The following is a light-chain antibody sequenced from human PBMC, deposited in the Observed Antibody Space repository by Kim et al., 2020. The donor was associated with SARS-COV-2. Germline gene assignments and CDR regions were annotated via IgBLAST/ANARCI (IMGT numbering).Light chain of an antibody. Sequence: GQRVTSSCSGSSSNIGRRTVSWYQQLPGTAPKLLIYTKNQRPSGVPDRFSGSKSGTAASLAISGLQSDDEADYYCAAWDDRLNGWVFGGGTKLTVL. CDR1: SSNIGRRT. CDR3: AAWDDRLNGWV. CDR2: TKN. V-gene: IGLV1-44*01. J-gene: IGLJ3*02.